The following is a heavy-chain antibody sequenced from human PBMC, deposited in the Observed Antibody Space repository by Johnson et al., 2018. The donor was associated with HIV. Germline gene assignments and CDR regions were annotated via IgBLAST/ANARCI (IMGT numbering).Heavy chain of an antibody. V-gene: IGHV3-48*04. D-gene: IGHD3-22*01. J-gene: IGHJ3*02. Sequence: VQLVESGGGLVQPGGSLRLSCAASGFTFSSYWMHWVRQAPGQGLEWVSYISRSGSTIYYEDSVKGRLIISRDDSKNTLYLQMNSLRTEDTAVYYCSKGSVYYASFDIGGQGTMVTVSS. CDR1: GFTFSSYW. CDR2: ISRSGSTI. CDR3: SKGSVYYASFDI.